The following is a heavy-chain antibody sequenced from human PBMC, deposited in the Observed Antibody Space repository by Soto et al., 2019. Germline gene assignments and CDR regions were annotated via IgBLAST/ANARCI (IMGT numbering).Heavy chain of an antibody. D-gene: IGHD1-26*01. CDR1: GFTVSSYS. Sequence: PGGSLRLSCAASGFTVSSYSMNWVRQAPGKGLEWVSYISSSSSTIYYADSVKGRFTISRDNAKNSLYLQMNSLRDEDTAVYYCARDVPAVRIGTFDLWGRGTLVTVSS. CDR2: ISSSSSTI. CDR3: ARDVPAVRIGTFDL. V-gene: IGHV3-48*02. J-gene: IGHJ2*01.